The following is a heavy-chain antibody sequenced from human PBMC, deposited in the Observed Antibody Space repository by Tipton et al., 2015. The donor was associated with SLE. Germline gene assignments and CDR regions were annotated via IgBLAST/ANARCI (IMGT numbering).Heavy chain of an antibody. CDR2: IYTSGST. Sequence: TLSLTCTVSGGSISSGSDYWSWIRQPAGKGLEWIGRIYTSGSTNYNPSLKSRVTMSVDTSKNQFSLKLSSVTAADTAVYYCAREGNCGGDCLNWFDPWGQGTLVTVSS. CDR3: AREGNCGGDCLNWFDP. J-gene: IGHJ5*02. CDR1: GGSISSGSDY. D-gene: IGHD2-21*02. V-gene: IGHV4-61*02.